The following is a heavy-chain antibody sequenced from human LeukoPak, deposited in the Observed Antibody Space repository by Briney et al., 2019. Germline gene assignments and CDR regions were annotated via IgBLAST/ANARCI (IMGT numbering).Heavy chain of an antibody. CDR3: AKRPNSDSGSYYFEH. J-gene: IGHJ4*02. Sequence: GGSLRLFCAASGFTFSNCAMSWVRQAPGKGLEWVSAIGGSDGVTLYADSVTSRFTVFRDNSKNTLYLEMSNLRVEDTALYYCAKRPNSDSGSYYFEHWGQGTLVTVSS. CDR2: IGGSDGVT. V-gene: IGHV3-23*01. CDR1: GFTFSNCA. D-gene: IGHD3-10*01.